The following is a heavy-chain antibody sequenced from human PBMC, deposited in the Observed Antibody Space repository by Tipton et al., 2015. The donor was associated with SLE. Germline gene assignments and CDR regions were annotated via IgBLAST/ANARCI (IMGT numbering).Heavy chain of an antibody. CDR1: AGFLSSYY. Sequence: TLSLTCTVSAGFLSSYYWSCIRQPPGKGLEWIAYIYYTRSTNYNPSLKRRVTVSVDTSKNQFSLSRTYVTAADTAVYYCAREGIAAETWFFDLWGRGTLVTVSS. V-gene: IGHV4-59*12. CDR3: AREGIAAETWFFDL. D-gene: IGHD6-13*01. CDR2: IYYTRST. J-gene: IGHJ2*01.